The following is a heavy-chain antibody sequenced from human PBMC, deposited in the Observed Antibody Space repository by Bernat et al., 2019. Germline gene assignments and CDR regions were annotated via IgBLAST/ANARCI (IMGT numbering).Heavy chain of an antibody. J-gene: IGHJ4*02. D-gene: IGHD6-19*01. CDR1: GFTFSSYA. CDR2: ISYDGSNK. Sequence: QVQLVESGGGVVQPGRSLRLSCAASGFTFSSYAMHWVHQAPGKGLEWVAVISYDGSNKYYADSVKGRFTISRDNSKNTLYLQMNSLRAEDTAVYYCARGGGSGWYGDYWGQGTLVTVSS. CDR3: ARGGGSGWYGDY. V-gene: IGHV3-30-3*01.